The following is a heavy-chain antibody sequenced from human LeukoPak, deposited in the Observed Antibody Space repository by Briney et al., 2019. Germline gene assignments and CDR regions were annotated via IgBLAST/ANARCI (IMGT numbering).Heavy chain of an antibody. J-gene: IGHJ6*02. V-gene: IGHV3-53*04. Sequence: GGSLRLSCAASGFTVSSNYMSWVRQAPGKGLEWVSVIYSGGSTYYADSVKGRFTISRHNSKNTLYLQMNSLRAEDTAVYYCATRSWGHSGSYEMDVWGQGTTVTVSS. CDR1: GFTVSSNY. CDR3: ATRSWGHSGSYEMDV. D-gene: IGHD1-26*01. CDR2: IYSGGST.